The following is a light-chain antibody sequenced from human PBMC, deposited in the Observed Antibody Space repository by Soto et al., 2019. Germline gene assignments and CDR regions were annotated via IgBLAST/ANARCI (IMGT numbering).Light chain of an antibody. CDR3: QQSYSTPIT. V-gene: IGKV1-39*01. Sequence: DIQMTQSPSSLSASVGDRVTITCRASQGISTYLSWYQQKPGKAPEFLIYAASSLQWGVPSRFSGSGSGTDFTLTISSLQPEDFATYYCQQSYSTPITFGQGTRLEIK. CDR1: QGISTY. J-gene: IGKJ5*01. CDR2: AAS.